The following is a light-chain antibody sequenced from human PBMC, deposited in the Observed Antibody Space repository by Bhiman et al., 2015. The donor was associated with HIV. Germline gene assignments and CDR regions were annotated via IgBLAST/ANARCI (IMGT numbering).Light chain of an antibody. CDR2: DVS. Sequence: QSALTQPASVSGSPGQSITISCTGTSTDIGGYNYVSWYQQHPGKAPRLILYDVSHRPAGISSRFSGSQFDITAFLKISGLQAEDEADYFCGSYSSKKVVLFGGGTKVTV. CDR3: GSYSSKKVVL. CDR1: STDIGGYNY. J-gene: IGLJ3*02. V-gene: IGLV2-14*03.